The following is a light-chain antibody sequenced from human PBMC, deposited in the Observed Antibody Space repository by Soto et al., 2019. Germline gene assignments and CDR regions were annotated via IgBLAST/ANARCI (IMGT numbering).Light chain of an antibody. CDR2: IND. CDR1: SSNIGDNP. Sequence: QSVLTQPPSASGTPGQRITTSCSGSSSNIGDNPVNWYQQLPGAAPKLLIYINDQRPSGVPDRFSGSKSGTSASLAISGLQPEDEADYYCAAWDDSLNALFGTWTKLTVL. CDR3: AAWDDSLNAL. J-gene: IGLJ1*01. V-gene: IGLV1-44*01.